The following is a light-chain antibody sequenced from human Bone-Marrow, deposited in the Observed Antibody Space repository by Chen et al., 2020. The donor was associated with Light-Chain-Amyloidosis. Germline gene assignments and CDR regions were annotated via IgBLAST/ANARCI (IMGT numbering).Light chain of an antibody. CDR2: DDS. V-gene: IGLV3-21*02. J-gene: IGLJ3*02. CDR3: QVLDRSSDRPV. Sequence: SYVLTQPSWVSVAPGQTATITCGGNGIGSTSVHWYQHTPGQAPLLVVYDDSDRTSGIPERLSGTNSGNTANQTISRVEAGDEADYYCQVLDRSSDRPVFGGGTKLTVL. CDR1: GIGSTS.